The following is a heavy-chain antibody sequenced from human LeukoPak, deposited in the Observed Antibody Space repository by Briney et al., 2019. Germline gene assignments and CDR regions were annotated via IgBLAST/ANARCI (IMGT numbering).Heavy chain of an antibody. J-gene: IGHJ4*02. D-gene: IGHD3-9*01. Sequence: GXGLEWXSXIYSGGSTYYADSVKGRFTISRDNSKNTLYLQMNSLRAEDTAVYYCARGARGYDILTGYYSNRYFDYWGQGTLVTVSS. CDR2: IYSGGST. V-gene: IGHV3-66*01. CDR3: ARGARGYDILTGYYSNRYFDY.